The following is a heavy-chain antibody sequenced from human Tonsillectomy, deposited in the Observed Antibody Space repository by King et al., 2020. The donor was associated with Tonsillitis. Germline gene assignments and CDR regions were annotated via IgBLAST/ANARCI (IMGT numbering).Heavy chain of an antibody. CDR2: ISPNSGGT. D-gene: IGHD2/OR15-2a*01. CDR1: GYTFSDYY. Sequence: QLVQSGAEVKKPGASVKISCKASGYTFSDYYIHWVRQAPGQGLEWMGWISPNSGGTNYAQKFQVRVTMTRDTSIITAYMEVNSLRSDDTAVYYCARDEIVATPSGRAFDLWGQGKIVTVPS. J-gene: IGHJ3*01. V-gene: IGHV1-2*02. CDR3: ARDEIVATPSGRAFDL.